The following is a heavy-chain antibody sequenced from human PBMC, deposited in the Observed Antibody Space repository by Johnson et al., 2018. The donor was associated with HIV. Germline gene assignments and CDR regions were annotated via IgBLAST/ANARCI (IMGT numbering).Heavy chain of an antibody. CDR3: ARLYYYDSSGYYVGAFDI. D-gene: IGHD3-22*01. J-gene: IGHJ3*02. Sequence: MQLVESGGGVVQPGRSLRLSCAASGFTFSSYAMHWVRQAPGKGLEWVAVISYDGSNKYYADSVKGRFTISRDNSKNTLYLQMNSLRAEDTAVYYCARLYYYDSSGYYVGAFDIWGQGTMVTVSS. CDR2: ISYDGSNK. CDR1: GFTFSSYA. V-gene: IGHV3-30-3*01.